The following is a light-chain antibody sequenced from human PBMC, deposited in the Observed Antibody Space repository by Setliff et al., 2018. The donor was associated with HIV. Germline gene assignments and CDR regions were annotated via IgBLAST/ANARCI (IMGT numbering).Light chain of an antibody. CDR2: EVS. J-gene: IGLJ3*02. CDR1: SSDVGSYDL. CDR3: CSYAGSGTVV. Sequence: QSALPQPASVSGSPGQSITISCTGTSSDVGSYDLVSWYQQHPGKAPKLMIYEVSKRPSGVSNRFSGSKSGNTASLTISSLQTEDEGDYYCCSYAGSGTVVFGGGTKVTV. V-gene: IGLV2-23*02.